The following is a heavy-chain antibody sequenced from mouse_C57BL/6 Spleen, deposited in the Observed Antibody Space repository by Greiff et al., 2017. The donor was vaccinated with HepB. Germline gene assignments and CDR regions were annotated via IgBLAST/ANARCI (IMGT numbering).Heavy chain of an antibody. V-gene: IGHV6-3*01. J-gene: IGHJ2*01. D-gene: IGHD1-1*01. CDR3: TEDSIYYYGSSPSY. CDR2: IRLKSDNYAT. CDR1: GFTFSNYW. Sequence: DVQLQESGGGLVQPGGSMKLSCVASGFTFSNYWMNWVRQSPEKGLEWVAQIRLKSDNYATHYAESVKGRFTISRDDSKSSVYLQMNNLRAEDTGIYYCTEDSIYYYGSSPSYWGQGTTLTVSS.